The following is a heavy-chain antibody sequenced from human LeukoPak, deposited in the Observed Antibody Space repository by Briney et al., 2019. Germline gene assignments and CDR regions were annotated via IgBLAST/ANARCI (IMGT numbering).Heavy chain of an antibody. J-gene: IGHJ6*02. CDR1: GYTCTSYG. D-gene: IGHD3-22*01. CDR2: ISAYNGNT. CDR3: ARDDYYDSSGDPYYYYGMDV. V-gene: IGHV1-18*01. Sequence: ASVKVSCKASGYTCTSYGISWVRQAPGQGLEWMGWISAYNGNTNYAQKLQGRVTMTTDTSTSTAYMELRSLRSDDTAVYYCARDDYYDSSGDPYYYYGMDVWGQGTTVTVSS.